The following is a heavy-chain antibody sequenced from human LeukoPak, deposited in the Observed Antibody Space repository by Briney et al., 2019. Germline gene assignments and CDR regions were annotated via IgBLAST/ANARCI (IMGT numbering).Heavy chain of an antibody. Sequence: ASVKVSCKVSGYTLTELSMHWVRQAPGKGLEWMGGFDPEDGETIYAQKFQGRVTMTEDTSTATAYMELSSLRSEDTAVYYCAAYYDFWSGYYTINWGQGTLVTVSS. V-gene: IGHV1-24*01. CDR1: GYTLTELS. D-gene: IGHD3-3*01. CDR2: FDPEDGET. J-gene: IGHJ4*02. CDR3: AAYYDFWSGYYTIN.